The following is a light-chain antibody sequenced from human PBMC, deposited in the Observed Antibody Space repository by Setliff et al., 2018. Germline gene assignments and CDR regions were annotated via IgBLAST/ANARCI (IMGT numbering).Light chain of an antibody. J-gene: IGLJ2*01. CDR2: EVT. Sequence: QSALAQPPSASGSPGQSVTISCTGASSDVGGYNDVFRYNYVSWYQQYPGKAPKLLISEVTKRPSGLPDRFSGAKSGNTASLTVSGLQAEDEADYYCSSYAGGNNFVFGGGTKVTVL. CDR1: SSDVGGYNDVFRYNY. CDR3: SSYAGGNNFV. V-gene: IGLV2-8*01.